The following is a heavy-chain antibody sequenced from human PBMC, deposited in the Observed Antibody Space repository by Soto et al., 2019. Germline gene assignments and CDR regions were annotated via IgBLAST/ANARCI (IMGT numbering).Heavy chain of an antibody. CDR1: GFTFSNYG. Sequence: QVQLVESGGGLVQPGRSLRLSCVVSGFTFSNYGMHWVRQAPGKGLEWVADIWYDGSGQRYAGSVQGRFTISRDNSKNTLYLQINSLRVEDTAVYYCAKDEVSRKYYGHSLDVWGQGTPVTVSS. V-gene: IGHV3-33*03. CDR3: AKDEVSRKYYGHSLDV. D-gene: IGHD4-17*01. CDR2: IWYDGSGQ. J-gene: IGHJ6*02.